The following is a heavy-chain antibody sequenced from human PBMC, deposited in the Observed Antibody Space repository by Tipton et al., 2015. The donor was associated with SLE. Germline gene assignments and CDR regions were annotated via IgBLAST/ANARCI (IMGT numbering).Heavy chain of an antibody. Sequence: GSLRLSCAASGFTVSSNYMSWVRQAPGKGLEWVSVIYSGGSTYYADSVKGRFTISRDNSKNTLYLQMNSLRAEDTAVYYCAAKEEGRSPFEFWGRGTLVTVSS. V-gene: IGHV3-53*01. J-gene: IGHJ4*02. D-gene: IGHD3-10*01. CDR1: GFTVSSNY. CDR2: IYSGGST. CDR3: AAKEEGRSPFEF.